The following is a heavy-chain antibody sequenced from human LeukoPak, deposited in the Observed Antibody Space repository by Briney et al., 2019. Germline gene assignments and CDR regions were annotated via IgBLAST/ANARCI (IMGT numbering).Heavy chain of an antibody. CDR2: IYYSGGT. J-gene: IGHJ4*02. V-gene: IGHV4-31*03. Sequence: SQTLSLTCTVSGGSISSGGYYWSWIRQHPGKGLEWIGYIYYSGGTYYNPSLKSRVTISVDTSKNQFSLKLSSVTAADTAVYYCARRYDSSGAGFDYWGQGTLVTVSS. CDR3: ARRYDSSGAGFDY. CDR1: GGSISSGGYY. D-gene: IGHD3-22*01.